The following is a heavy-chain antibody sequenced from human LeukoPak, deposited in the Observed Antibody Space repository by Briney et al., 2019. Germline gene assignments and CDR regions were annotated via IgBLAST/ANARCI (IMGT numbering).Heavy chain of an antibody. Sequence: SETLSLTCTVSGGSISSYHWIWIRQPAGRGLEWIGRINSNGDTVYNPSLKSRATMSLDMTNNQFSLKLSSVTAADTAVYYCARDGQWELLAFDIWGQGTMVTVSS. CDR2: INSNGDT. J-gene: IGHJ3*02. V-gene: IGHV4-4*07. CDR1: GGSISSYH. CDR3: ARDGQWELLAFDI. D-gene: IGHD1-26*01.